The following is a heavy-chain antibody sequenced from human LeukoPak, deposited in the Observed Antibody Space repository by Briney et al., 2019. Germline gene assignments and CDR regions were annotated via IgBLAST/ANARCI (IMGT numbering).Heavy chain of an antibody. CDR1: GFTFSSYS. J-gene: IGHJ6*03. CDR3: ARADSSGYYLTYYYYYMDV. Sequence: GGSLTLSCAASGFTFSSYSMNWVRQAPGKGLEWVSSISSSSSYIYYADSVKGRFTISRDNATNSLYLQMNSLRAEDTAVYYCARADSSGYYLTYYYYYMDVWGKGTTVTVSS. CDR2: ISSSSSYI. D-gene: IGHD3-22*01. V-gene: IGHV3-21*01.